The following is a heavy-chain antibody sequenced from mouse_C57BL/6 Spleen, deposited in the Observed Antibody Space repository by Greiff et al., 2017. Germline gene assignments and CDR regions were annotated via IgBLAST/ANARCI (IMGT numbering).Heavy chain of an antibody. J-gene: IGHJ3*01. CDR1: GYAFSSSW. V-gene: IGHV1-82*01. CDR3: ARETAQSTEAY. D-gene: IGHD3-2*02. Sequence: QVQLQQSGPELVKPGASVKISCKASGYAFSSSWMNWVKQRPGKGLEWIGRIYPGDGDTNYNGKFKGKATLTADKSSSTAYRQLSSLTSEYSAVYCCARETAQSTEAYWGQGTLVTVSA. CDR2: IYPGDGDT.